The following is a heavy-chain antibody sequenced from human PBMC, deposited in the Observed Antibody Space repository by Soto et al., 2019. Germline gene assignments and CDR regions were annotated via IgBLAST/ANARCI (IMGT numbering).Heavy chain of an antibody. CDR3: VREGDGVYYDSGMDV. Sequence: QVQLVQSGDEVKKPGASVKVSCKASGYTFTNYGISWVRQAPGQGLEWMGWINGYNGNKVSTPKIQGRLTMTAETSTATGYMELRSLRSDDTAVYYCVREGDGVYYDSGMDVWGQGTTVVVSS. CDR2: INGYNGNK. D-gene: IGHD3-10*01. J-gene: IGHJ6*02. CDR1: GYTFTNYG. V-gene: IGHV1-18*01.